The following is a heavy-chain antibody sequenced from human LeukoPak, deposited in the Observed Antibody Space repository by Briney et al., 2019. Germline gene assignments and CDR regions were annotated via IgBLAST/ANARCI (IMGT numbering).Heavy chain of an antibody. CDR1: GFTVSSNY. CDR2: LYSGGNT. V-gene: IGHV3-53*01. D-gene: IGHD6-13*01. CDR3: AREGASSSFGY. J-gene: IGHJ4*02. Sequence: GGSLRLSCVVSGFTVSSNYMSWVRQAPGKGLEWVSVLYSGGNTYHADSVKGRFTISRDNSKNALYLQMNSLRAEDTAVYYCAREGASSSFGYWGQGTLVTVSS.